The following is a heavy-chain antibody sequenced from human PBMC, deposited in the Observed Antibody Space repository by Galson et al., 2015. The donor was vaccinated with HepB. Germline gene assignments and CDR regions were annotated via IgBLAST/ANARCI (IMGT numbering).Heavy chain of an antibody. D-gene: IGHD6-25*01. CDR2: IKSKTDGETT. V-gene: IGHV3-15*01. J-gene: IGHJ3*02. CDR3: TTDPKHDPGFDGSDI. CDR1: GFTFNKAW. Sequence: SLRLSCAASGFTFNKAWMTWVRRAPGKGLEWVGRIKSKTDGETTDNASPVQGRFIISRDDSKNTMYLQMNSLKTEDTAMYHCTTDPKHDPGFDGSDIWGQGTMVTVSS.